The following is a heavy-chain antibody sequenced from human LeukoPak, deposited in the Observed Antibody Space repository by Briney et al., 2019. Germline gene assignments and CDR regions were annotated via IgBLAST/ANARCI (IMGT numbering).Heavy chain of an antibody. CDR1: GFTFSSYA. J-gene: IGHJ4*02. CDR3: AKSRSYDNSGSYFDY. D-gene: IGHD3-22*01. Sequence: PGGSLRLSCAASGFTFSSYAMHWVRQAPGKGLEWVAVISKDGSNKDYADSVKGRFAISRDNSKNTLYLQMNSLRAEDTAIYSCAKSRSYDNSGSYFDYWGQGTLVTVSS. V-gene: IGHV3-30-3*02. CDR2: ISKDGSNK.